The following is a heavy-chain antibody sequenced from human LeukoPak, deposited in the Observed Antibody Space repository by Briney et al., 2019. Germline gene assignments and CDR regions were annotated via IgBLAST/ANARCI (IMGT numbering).Heavy chain of an antibody. V-gene: IGHV3-15*01. D-gene: IGHD2-8*01. J-gene: IGHJ4*02. CDR1: GFTSSNAW. CDR2: IKSKTDGGTT. CDR3: TTEFKILYAFH. Sequence: GGSLRLSCAASGFTSSNAWMSWVRQAPGKGLEWVGRIKSKTDGGTTDYAAPVKGRFTISRDDSKNTLYLQMNSLKTEDTAVYYCTTEFKILYAFHWGQGTLVTVSS.